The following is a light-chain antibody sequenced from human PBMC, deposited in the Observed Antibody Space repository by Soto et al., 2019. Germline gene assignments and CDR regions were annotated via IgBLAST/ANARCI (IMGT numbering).Light chain of an antibody. CDR3: QQYNKWPLFT. CDR1: QSVGNN. Sequence: EILMTQSPATLSVSPGERATLSCRASQSVGNNLAWYQQRPAQAPRLLICGASTRATGTPARFSGSGSGTEFTLTINSLQSEDFALYYCQQYNKWPLFTFGPGTRVDI. V-gene: IGKV3-15*01. CDR2: GAS. J-gene: IGKJ3*01.